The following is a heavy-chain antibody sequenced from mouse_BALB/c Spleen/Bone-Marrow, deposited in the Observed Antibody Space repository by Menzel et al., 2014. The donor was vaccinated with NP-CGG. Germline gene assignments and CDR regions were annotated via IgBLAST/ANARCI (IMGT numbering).Heavy chain of an antibody. J-gene: IGHJ3*01. CDR2: INSNGGST. CDR1: GFTFSSYG. D-gene: IGHD2-4*01. Sequence: EVQGVESGGGLVQPGGSLKISCAASGFTFSSYGMSWVRPTPDKRLDLVATINSNGGSTYYPDSVKGRFTISRDNAKNTLYLQMSSLKSEDTAMYYCARDNYYDYDGFAYWGQGTLVTVSA. CDR3: ARDNYYDYDGFAY. V-gene: IGHV5-6-3*01.